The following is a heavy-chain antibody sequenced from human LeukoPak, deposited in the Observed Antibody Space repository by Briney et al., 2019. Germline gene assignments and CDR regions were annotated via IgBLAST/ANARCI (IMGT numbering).Heavy chain of an antibody. D-gene: IGHD2-15*01. J-gene: IGHJ3*02. CDR3: ASLNSGDDAFDI. CDR2: ISSSSSTI. V-gene: IGHV3-11*04. Sequence: GGSLRLSCAASGFTFSDYYMSWIRQAPGKGLEWVSYISSSSSTIYYADSVKGRFTISRDNAKNSLYLQMNSLRAEDTAVYYCASLNSGDDAFDIWGQGTMVTVSS. CDR1: GFTFSDYY.